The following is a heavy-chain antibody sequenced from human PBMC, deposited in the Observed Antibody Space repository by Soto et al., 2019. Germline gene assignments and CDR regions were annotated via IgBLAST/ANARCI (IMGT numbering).Heavy chain of an antibody. Sequence: SETLSLTCTVSGGSISSGDYYWSWIRQPPGKGLEWIGYIYYSGSTYYNPSLKSRVTISVDTSKNRFSLKLSSVTAADTAVYYCARVRVDYYDSSGYYLFDYWGQGTLVTVSS. CDR1: GGSISSGDYY. CDR3: ARVRVDYYDSSGYYLFDY. D-gene: IGHD3-22*01. J-gene: IGHJ4*02. V-gene: IGHV4-30-4*01. CDR2: IYYSGST.